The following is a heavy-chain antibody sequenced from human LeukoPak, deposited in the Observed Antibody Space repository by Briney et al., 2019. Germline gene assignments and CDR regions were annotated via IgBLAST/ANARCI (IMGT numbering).Heavy chain of an antibody. D-gene: IGHD5-18*01. CDR1: GGSISSYY. Sequence: PSETLSLTCTVSGGSISSYYWSWIRQPAGKGLEWIGRIYTSGSTNYNPSLKSRVTMSVDTSKNQFSLKLSSVTAADTAVYYCARDRYSYGDGGSDYWGQGTLVTVSS. CDR2: IYTSGST. V-gene: IGHV4-4*07. CDR3: ARDRYSYGDGGSDY. J-gene: IGHJ4*02.